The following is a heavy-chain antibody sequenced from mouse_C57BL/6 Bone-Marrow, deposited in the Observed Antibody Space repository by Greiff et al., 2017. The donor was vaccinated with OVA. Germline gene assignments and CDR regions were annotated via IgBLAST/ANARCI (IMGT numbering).Heavy chain of an antibody. CDR2: IYWDDDK. CDR3: ARRWGLRRYFDV. Sequence: QVQLKESGPGLLQSSQTLSLTCSFSGFSLSTSGMGVSWIRQPSGKGLEWLAHIYWDDDKRYNPSLKSRLTISKDTSRNQVFLKITSVDTADTATYYCARRWGLRRYFDVWGTGTTVTVSS. D-gene: IGHD2-2*01. V-gene: IGHV8-12*01. J-gene: IGHJ1*03. CDR1: GFSLSTSGMG.